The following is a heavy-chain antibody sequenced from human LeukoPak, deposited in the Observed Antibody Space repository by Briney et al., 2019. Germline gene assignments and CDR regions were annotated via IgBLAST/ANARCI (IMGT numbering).Heavy chain of an antibody. CDR2: IYYSGST. J-gene: IGHJ4*02. Sequence: SETLSLTCTVSGGSISSSSYYWGWIRQPPGKGLEWIGSIYYSGSTYYNPSLKSRVTISVDTSKNQFSLKLSSVTAADTAVYYCATLVGYCSGGSCYYGASMYYFDYWGQGTLVTVSS. V-gene: IGHV4-39*01. CDR3: ATLVGYCSGGSCYYGASMYYFDY. CDR1: GGSISSSSYY. D-gene: IGHD2-15*01.